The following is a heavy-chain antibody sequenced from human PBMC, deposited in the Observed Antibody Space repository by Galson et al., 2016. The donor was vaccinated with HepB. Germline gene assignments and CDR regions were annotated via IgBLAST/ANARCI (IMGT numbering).Heavy chain of an antibody. V-gene: IGHV3-7*03. D-gene: IGHD1-26*01. CDR1: GLTFSSYW. CDR2: IKDDGSEK. CDR3: AGGSGWDAEH. J-gene: IGHJ1*01. Sequence: SLRLSCAASGLTFSSYWMNWVRQARGKGLEWVANIKDDGSEKNYVDSVKGRFTISRDNAQNSLYLQTNTLRAEDTAVYYCAGGSGWDAEHWGQGTLVTVSS.